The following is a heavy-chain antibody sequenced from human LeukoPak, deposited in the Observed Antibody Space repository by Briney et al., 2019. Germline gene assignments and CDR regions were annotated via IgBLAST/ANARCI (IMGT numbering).Heavy chain of an antibody. D-gene: IGHD3-10*01. CDR3: ARHYGFGELSDYYMDV. Sequence: SETLSLTCTVSGGSISSYYWSWIRQPPGKGLEWIGYIYTSGSTNYNPSLKSRVTISVDTSKNQFSLKLSSVTAADTAVYYCARHYGFGELSDYYMDVWGKGTTVTVSS. V-gene: IGHV4-4*09. CDR2: IYTSGST. CDR1: GGSISSYY. J-gene: IGHJ6*03.